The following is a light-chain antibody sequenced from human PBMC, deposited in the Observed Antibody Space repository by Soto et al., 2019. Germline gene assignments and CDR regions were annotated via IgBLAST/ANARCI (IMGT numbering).Light chain of an antibody. CDR2: GAS. V-gene: IGKV3D-20*02. J-gene: IGKJ1*01. Sequence: EIVLTQCPGTLSLSPGERATLSCRASQSGSNNYLAWYQQKPGQAPRLLIYGASNRATGIPDRFSGSGSGTDFTLTISSLEPEDFAVYYCQQRSNWTWTFGQGTKVDTK. CDR3: QQRSNWTWT. CDR1: QSGSNNY.